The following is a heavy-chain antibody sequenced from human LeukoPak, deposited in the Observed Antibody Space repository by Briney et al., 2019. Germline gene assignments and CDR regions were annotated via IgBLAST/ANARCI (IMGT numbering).Heavy chain of an antibody. D-gene: IGHD3-10*01. CDR1: GFTFSSYW. Sequence: PGGSLRLSCAASGFTFSSYWMSWVRQAPGKGQEWVANIKQDGSEKYYVDSVKGRFTISRDNAKNSLYLQMNSLRAEDTAVYYCARYRRGNWFDPWGQGTLVTVSS. J-gene: IGHJ5*02. CDR2: IKQDGSEK. CDR3: ARYRRGNWFDP. V-gene: IGHV3-7*01.